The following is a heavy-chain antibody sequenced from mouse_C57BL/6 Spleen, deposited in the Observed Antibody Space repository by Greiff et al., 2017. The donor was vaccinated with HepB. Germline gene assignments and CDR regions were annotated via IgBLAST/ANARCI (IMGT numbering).Heavy chain of an antibody. Sequence: VQLQQPGAELVKPGASVKLSCKASGYTFTSYWMQWVHQRPGQGLEWIGEIDPSDSYTNYNQKFKGKATLTVDTSSSTAYMQLSSLTSEDSAVYYCARRGSSGMYAMDYWGQGTSVTVSS. CDR3: ARRGSSGMYAMDY. V-gene: IGHV1-50*01. D-gene: IGHD1-3*01. CDR1: GYTFTSYW. J-gene: IGHJ4*01. CDR2: IDPSDSYT.